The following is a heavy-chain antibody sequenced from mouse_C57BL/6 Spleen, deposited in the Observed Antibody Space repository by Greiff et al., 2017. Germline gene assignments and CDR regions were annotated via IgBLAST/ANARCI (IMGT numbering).Heavy chain of an antibody. CDR3: ARWKDYDVGDAMDY. Sequence: QVQLQQPGAELVMPGASVKLSCKASGYTFTSYWMHWVKQRPGQGLEWIGEIDPSDSYTNYNQKFKGKSTLTVDKSSSTAYMQLSSLTSEDSAVYDCARWKDYDVGDAMDYWGQGTSVTVSS. V-gene: IGHV1-69*01. CDR2: IDPSDSYT. J-gene: IGHJ4*01. CDR1: GYTFTSYW. D-gene: IGHD2-4*01.